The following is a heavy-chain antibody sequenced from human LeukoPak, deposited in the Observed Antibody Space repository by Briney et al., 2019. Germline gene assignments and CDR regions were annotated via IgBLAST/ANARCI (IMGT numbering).Heavy chain of an antibody. V-gene: IGHV1-69*04. D-gene: IGHD6-13*01. Sequence: SVKVSCKASGGTFSSYAISWVRQAPGQGLEWMGRIIPILGIANYAQKFQGRVTITADKSTSTAYMELSSLRSEDTAVYYCARDGSKLVLDYWGQGTLVTVSS. CDR2: IIPILGIA. J-gene: IGHJ4*02. CDR3: ARDGSKLVLDY. CDR1: GGTFSSYA.